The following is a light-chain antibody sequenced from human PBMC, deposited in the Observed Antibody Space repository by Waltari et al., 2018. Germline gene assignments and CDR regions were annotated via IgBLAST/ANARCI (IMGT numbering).Light chain of an antibody. V-gene: IGKV3-11*01. CDR3: QQRSNWPPN. Sequence: EIVLTQSPATLSLSPGERATLSCRASQSVSSYVAWYQQKPGQAPRLLIYDASNRATGIPARFSGSGSGTDFTLTISSLEPEDFAVYYCQQRSNWPPNFGQGTKLEIK. CDR1: QSVSSY. J-gene: IGKJ2*01. CDR2: DAS.